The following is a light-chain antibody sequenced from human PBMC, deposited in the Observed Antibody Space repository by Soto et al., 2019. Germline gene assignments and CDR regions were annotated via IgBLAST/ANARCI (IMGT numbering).Light chain of an antibody. V-gene: IGKV1-5*01. Sequence: IQVTNSPYTLSGSIGDRVTITRRASQTISSWLGWYQQKPGKAPKVLIYDALNLESGVPSRFSGSGYGTESTLTIRSLQPDDFATYCCQHYGGMWTFGQGTKVDIK. J-gene: IGKJ1*01. CDR2: DAL. CDR1: QTISSW. CDR3: QHYGGMWT.